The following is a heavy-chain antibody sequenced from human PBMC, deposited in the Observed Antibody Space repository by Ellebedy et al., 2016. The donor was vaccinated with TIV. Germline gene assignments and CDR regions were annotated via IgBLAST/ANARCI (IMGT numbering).Heavy chain of an antibody. V-gene: IGHV3-66*01. CDR3: ARDHFSSGWSPYPNDGFDI. CDR1: GFTVSSNY. CDR2: IYSGGST. D-gene: IGHD6-19*01. Sequence: GESLKISCAASGFTVSSNYMSWVRQAPGKGLEWVSVIYSGGSTYYADSVKGRFTISRDNSKNTLYLQMNSPRAEDTAVYYCARDHFSSGWSPYPNDGFDIWGQGTMVTVTS. J-gene: IGHJ3*02.